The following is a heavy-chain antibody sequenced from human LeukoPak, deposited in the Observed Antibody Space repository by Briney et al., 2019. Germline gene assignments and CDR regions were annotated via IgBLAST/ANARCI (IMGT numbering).Heavy chain of an antibody. J-gene: IGHJ4*02. CDR2: IDPNSGGT. D-gene: IGHD5-18*01. CDR3: ARGPHDTAYYFDQ. Sequence: ASVKVSCKASGLSFTGYFMHWVRQAPGQGPEWMGRIDPNSGGTNYALKFQGRVTMTRYTPITTAYMDLSRLRSDDTAVYYCARGPHDTAYYFDQWGQGTLVTVSS. CDR1: GLSFTGYF. V-gene: IGHV1-2*06.